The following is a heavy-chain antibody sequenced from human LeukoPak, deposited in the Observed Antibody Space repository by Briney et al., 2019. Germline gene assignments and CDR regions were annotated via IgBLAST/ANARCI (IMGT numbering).Heavy chain of an antibody. J-gene: IGHJ4*02. CDR2: IYYSGST. Sequence: PSETLSLTCTVSGGSISRYYWSWIREPPGKGLEGSGYIYYSGSTNYNLTIKREVTMSVDTSKKNFFLELTSVTAEDAAVYYCARDRGFDSSGYSTNFDYWGQGTLVTVSS. CDR3: ARDRGFDSSGYSTNFDY. V-gene: IGHV4-59*12. D-gene: IGHD3-22*01. CDR1: GGSISRYY.